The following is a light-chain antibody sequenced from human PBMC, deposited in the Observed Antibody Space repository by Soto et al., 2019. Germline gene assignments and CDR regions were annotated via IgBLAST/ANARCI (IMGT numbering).Light chain of an antibody. V-gene: IGKV1-39*01. Sequence: DIQMTQSPSSLSASVGDRVTMTCRASQRISSYLNWYQQKPGKAPKLLIYAASSLQSGVPSRFSGSGSGTDFTLTISSLQPEDFATYYCQQSYSTPFTFGPGTKVDIK. J-gene: IGKJ3*01. CDR2: AAS. CDR1: QRISSY. CDR3: QQSYSTPFT.